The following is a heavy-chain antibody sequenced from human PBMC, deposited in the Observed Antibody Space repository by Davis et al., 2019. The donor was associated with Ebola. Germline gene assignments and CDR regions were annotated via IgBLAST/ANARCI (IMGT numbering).Heavy chain of an antibody. V-gene: IGHV1-18*01. CDR1: GYTFTSYG. Sequence: ASVKVSCKASGYTFTSYGISWVRQAPGQGLEWMGWISAYNGNTNYAQKLQGRVTMTTDTSTSTAYMELRSLRSEDTAVYYCATSRDYYDSSGYSFGGQRTLVTVSS. D-gene: IGHD3-22*01. J-gene: IGHJ4*02. CDR2: ISAYNGNT. CDR3: ATSRDYYDSSGYSF.